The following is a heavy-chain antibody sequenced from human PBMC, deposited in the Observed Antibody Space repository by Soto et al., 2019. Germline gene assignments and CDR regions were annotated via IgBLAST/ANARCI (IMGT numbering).Heavy chain of an antibody. J-gene: IGHJ6*02. CDR1: GGTFSRYA. CDR3: ARGTRRDLGVVNPFYYYYGMDV. V-gene: IGHV1-69*12. CDR2: IIPIVGTA. Sequence: QVQLVQSGAEVKKPGSSVKVSCKASGGTFSRYAISWVRQAPGQGLEWMGGIIPIVGTANYAQKFQGRVTITADESTNIAYMEVSSLRSEDTALYYFARGTRRDLGVVNPFYYYYGMDVWGQGTTVTVSS. D-gene: IGHD3-3*01.